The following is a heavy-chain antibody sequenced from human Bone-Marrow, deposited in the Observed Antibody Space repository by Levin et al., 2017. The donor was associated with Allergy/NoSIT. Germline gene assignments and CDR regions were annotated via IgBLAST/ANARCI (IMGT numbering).Heavy chain of an antibody. CDR1: GYTFTGYY. D-gene: IGHD2-2*01. V-gene: IGHV1-2*02. J-gene: IGHJ4*02. Sequence: GESLKISCKASGYTFTGYYMHWVRQAPGQGLEWMGWINPNSGGTNYAQKFQGRVTMTRDTSISTAYMELSRLRSDDTAVYYCARAREYQRHVHFDYWGQGTLVTVSS. CDR2: INPNSGGT. CDR3: ARAREYQRHVHFDY.